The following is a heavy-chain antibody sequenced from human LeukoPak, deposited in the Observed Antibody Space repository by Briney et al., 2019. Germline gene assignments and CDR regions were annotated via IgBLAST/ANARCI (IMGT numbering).Heavy chain of an antibody. Sequence: PGGSLRLSCAASGFTFDDYAMHWVRQAPGKGLEWVSGISWNSGSIGYADSVKGRFTISRDNAKNSLYLQMNSLRAEDTALYYCAKDRSYGSGSYYHWGQGTLVTVSS. J-gene: IGHJ5*02. V-gene: IGHV3-9*01. CDR3: AKDRSYGSGSYYH. CDR1: GFTFDDYA. D-gene: IGHD3-10*01. CDR2: ISWNSGSI.